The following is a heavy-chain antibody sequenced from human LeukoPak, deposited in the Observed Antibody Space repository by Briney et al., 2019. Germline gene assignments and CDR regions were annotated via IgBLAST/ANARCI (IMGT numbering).Heavy chain of an antibody. CDR2: IDSDGSDT. D-gene: IGHD6-19*01. J-gene: IGHJ5*02. Sequence: GGSLRLSCAASGFTFSSYWMHWVRQIPGKGLVWVSRIDSDGSDTTYADSVKGRFTISRDNAKNSLYLQMNSLGAEDTAVYYCARRSGWYVNWFDPWGQGTLVTVSS. CDR1: GFTFSSYW. V-gene: IGHV3-74*01. CDR3: ARRSGWYVNWFDP.